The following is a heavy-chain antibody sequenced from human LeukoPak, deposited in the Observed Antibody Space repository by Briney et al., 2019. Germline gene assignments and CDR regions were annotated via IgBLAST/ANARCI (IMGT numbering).Heavy chain of an antibody. CDR3: ARPNYCSSTSCYPWFDP. J-gene: IGHJ5*02. D-gene: IGHD2-2*01. V-gene: IGHV4-38-2*01. Sequence: SETLSLTCAVSGYSISSGYYWGWIRQPPGKGLEWIGSIYHSGSTYYNPSLKCRVTISVDTSKNQFSLKLSSVTAADTAVYYCARPNYCSSTSCYPWFDPWGQGTLVTVSS. CDR2: IYHSGST. CDR1: GYSISSGYY.